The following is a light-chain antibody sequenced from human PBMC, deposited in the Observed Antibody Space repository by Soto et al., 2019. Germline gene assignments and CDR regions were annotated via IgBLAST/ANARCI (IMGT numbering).Light chain of an antibody. CDR3: QQFSSYPLT. CDR2: DAS. Sequence: EIVMTQSPGTLSLSPGERATLSCRASQSLRSDLAWYQQKPGQAPRLLIYDASSRATGIPDRFSGGGSGTDFTLTISRLEPEDFAVYYCQQFSSYPLTFGGGTKVDIK. V-gene: IGKV3-20*01. CDR1: QSLRSD. J-gene: IGKJ4*01.